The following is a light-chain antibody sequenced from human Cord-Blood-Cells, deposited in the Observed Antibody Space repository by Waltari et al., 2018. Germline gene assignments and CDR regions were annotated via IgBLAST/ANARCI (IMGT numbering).Light chain of an antibody. J-gene: IGLJ3*02. CDR3: CSYAGSWV. Sequence: QSALTPPRPVSGSPGPSVTISCPGTSSDVGGYNYVSWYQQHPGKAPKLMIYDFSKRPSGVPDRFSGSKSGNTASLTISGLQAEDEADYYCCSYAGSWVFGGGTKLTVL. CDR1: SSDVGGYNY. CDR2: DFS. V-gene: IGLV2-11*01.